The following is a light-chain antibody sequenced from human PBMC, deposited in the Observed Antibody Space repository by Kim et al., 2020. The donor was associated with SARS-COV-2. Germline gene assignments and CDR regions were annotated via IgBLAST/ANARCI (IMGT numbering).Light chain of an antibody. V-gene: IGKV1-17*03. Sequence: DIQMTQSPSALSASVGDRVAITCRASQGVRGYLAWFQQKPGRVPKRLIYDASRLQSGVPSRFSGSGSGTEYTLTISSLQPEEFTTYYCLQYYSFPHTFGQGTKLEI. CDR1: QGVRGY. CDR2: DAS. CDR3: LQYYSFPHT. J-gene: IGKJ2*01.